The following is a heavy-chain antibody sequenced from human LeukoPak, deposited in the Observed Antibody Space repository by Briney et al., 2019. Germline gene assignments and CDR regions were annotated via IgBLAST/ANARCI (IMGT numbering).Heavy chain of an antibody. Sequence: GGSLRLSCAASGFTFSTYAMSWVRQAPGKGLQWVSTISGGGSSIYYADSVKGRFTFSRDNSKNTLYLQMNSLRAEDKAVYYCARDHYADYWGQGTLVTVSS. J-gene: IGHJ4*02. CDR1: GFTFSTYA. V-gene: IGHV3-23*01. CDR3: ARDHYADY. CDR2: ISGGGSSI.